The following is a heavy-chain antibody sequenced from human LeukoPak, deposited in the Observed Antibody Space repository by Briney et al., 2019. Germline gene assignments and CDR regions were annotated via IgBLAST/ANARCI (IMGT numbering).Heavy chain of an antibody. V-gene: IGHV3-21*01. D-gene: IGHD3-10*01. CDR2: ISSISTYK. Sequence: GGSLRLSCAASGFTFSSYSMTWVRQAPGKGLEWISSISSISTYKFYADSVKGRFTISRDDSENSLYLQMNSLRVENTAVYYCARLPELPGFGDYWGQGTLVTVSS. CDR3: ARLPELPGFGDY. J-gene: IGHJ4*02. CDR1: GFTFSSYS.